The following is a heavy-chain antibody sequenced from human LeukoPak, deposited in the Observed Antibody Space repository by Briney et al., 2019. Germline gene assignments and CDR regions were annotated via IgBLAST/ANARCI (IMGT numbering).Heavy chain of an antibody. CDR1: GGSISSGDYY. Sequence: SETLSLTCTVSGGSISSGDYYWSWIRQPLGKGLEWIGYIYYSGSTYYNPSLKSRVTISVDTSKNQFSLKLSSVTAADTAVYYCARELSGYDVFDYWGQGTLVTVSS. CDR3: ARELSGYDVFDY. J-gene: IGHJ4*02. CDR2: IYYSGST. V-gene: IGHV4-30-4*01. D-gene: IGHD5-12*01.